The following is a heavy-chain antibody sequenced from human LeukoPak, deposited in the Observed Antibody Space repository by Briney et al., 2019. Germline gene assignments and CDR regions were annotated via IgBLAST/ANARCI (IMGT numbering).Heavy chain of an antibody. CDR2: IIPILGIA. J-gene: IGHJ4*02. Sequence: SVKVSCKASGGTFSSYAISWVRQAPGQGLEWMGRIIPILGIANYAQKFQGRVTITADKSTSTAYMELSSLRSEDTAVYYCARGDGGGYYDSSPEGYWGQGTLVTVSS. D-gene: IGHD3-22*01. CDR3: ARGDGGGYYDSSPEGY. CDR1: GGTFSSYA. V-gene: IGHV1-69*04.